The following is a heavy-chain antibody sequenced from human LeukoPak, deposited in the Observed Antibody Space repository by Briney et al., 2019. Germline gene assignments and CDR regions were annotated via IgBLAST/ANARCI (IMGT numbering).Heavy chain of an antibody. J-gene: IGHJ4*02. Sequence: ASVKVSCKASGYTFTSYYMHWVRQAPGQGLEWMGIINPSGGSTSYAQKFQGRVTMTTDTSTSTAYMELRSLRSDDTAVYYCARGAGWYPGYFDYWGQGTLVTVSS. D-gene: IGHD2-15*01. V-gene: IGHV1-46*01. CDR3: ARGAGWYPGYFDY. CDR2: INPSGGST. CDR1: GYTFTSYY.